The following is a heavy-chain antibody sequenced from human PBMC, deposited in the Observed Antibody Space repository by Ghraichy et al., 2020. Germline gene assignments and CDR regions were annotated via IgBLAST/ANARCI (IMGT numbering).Heavy chain of an antibody. CDR2: INPNSGGT. D-gene: IGHD2-8*02. CDR3: ARDLGCTGGVCTDY. Sequence: ASVKVSCKASGYPFTACFIPCLRQAPRQALEWMGRINPNSGGTNYAQKFQGRVTMTRDTSISTAYMELSRLRSDDTAVYYCARDLGCTGGVCTDYWGQGTLVTVSS. V-gene: IGHV1-2*06. J-gene: IGHJ4*02. CDR1: GYPFTACF.